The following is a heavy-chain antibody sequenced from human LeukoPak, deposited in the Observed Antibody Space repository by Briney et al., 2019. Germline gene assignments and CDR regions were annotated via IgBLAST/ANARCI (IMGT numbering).Heavy chain of an antibody. V-gene: IGHV1-3*01. CDR2: INAGNGNT. Sequence: ASVKVSCKASGYTFTSYAMHWVRQAPGQRLEWMGWINAGNGNTKYSQKFQGRVTITADESTSTAYMELSSLRSEDTAVYYCARDYDFWSGYYRHMDVWGQGTTVTVSS. CDR1: GYTFTSYA. J-gene: IGHJ6*02. D-gene: IGHD3-3*01. CDR3: ARDYDFWSGYYRHMDV.